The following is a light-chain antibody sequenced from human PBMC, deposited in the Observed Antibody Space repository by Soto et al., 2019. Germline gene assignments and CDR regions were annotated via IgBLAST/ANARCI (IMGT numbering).Light chain of an antibody. Sequence: EIAMTQSPATVSESPWQIATLSCRASLSVNIYFAWYQQKPGQAPRLLIFGASSRATGIPARFSGSGSGTEFNLTISSLQSEDFAVYFCQQYDDWLRLTFGGGTKVDIK. CDR2: GAS. V-gene: IGKV3D-15*01. J-gene: IGKJ4*01. CDR1: LSVNIY. CDR3: QQYDDWLRLT.